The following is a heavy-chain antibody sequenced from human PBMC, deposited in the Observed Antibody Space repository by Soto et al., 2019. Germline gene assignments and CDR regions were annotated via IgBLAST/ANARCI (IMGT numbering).Heavy chain of an antibody. J-gene: IGHJ4*02. CDR2: ISESGDRT. V-gene: IGHV3-23*01. D-gene: IGHD3-10*01. Sequence: QLLQSGGDLVQPGGSLSLSCAVSGLPFPSHAMTWARQAPGKGLEWVSTISESGDRTFYADSVKGRFTISRDNSKYTLFLHLSSLRVEDTAVYYCVPGSSGGGGEDYWGQGSLVTVSS. CDR3: VPGSSGGGGEDY. CDR1: GLPFPSHA.